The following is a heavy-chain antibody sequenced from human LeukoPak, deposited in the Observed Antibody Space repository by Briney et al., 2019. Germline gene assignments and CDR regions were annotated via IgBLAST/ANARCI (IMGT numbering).Heavy chain of an antibody. V-gene: IGHV3-30-3*02. D-gene: IGHD1-26*01. CDR1: GFTFSSYA. CDR2: ISYDGSNK. Sequence: GGSLRLSCAASGFTFSSYAMHWVRQAPGKGLEWVAVISYDGSNKYYADSVKGRFTISRDNSKNTLYLQMNSLRAEDTAVYYCAKPDSGSYSLFDYWGQGTLVTVSS. J-gene: IGHJ4*02. CDR3: AKPDSGSYSLFDY.